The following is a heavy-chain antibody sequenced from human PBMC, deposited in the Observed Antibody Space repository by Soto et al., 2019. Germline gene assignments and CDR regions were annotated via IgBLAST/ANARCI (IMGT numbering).Heavy chain of an antibody. CDR3: ARGVPDCSGGSCSLYY. V-gene: IGHV1-69*13. CDR2: IIPIFGTA. J-gene: IGHJ4*02. Sequence: XVKVSCKASGGTFSSYAISWVRQAPGQGLEWMGGIIPIFGTANYAQKFQGRVTITADESTSTAYMELSSLRSDDTAVYYCARGVPDCSGGSCSLYYWGQGTLVTVSS. CDR1: GGTFSSYA. D-gene: IGHD2-15*01.